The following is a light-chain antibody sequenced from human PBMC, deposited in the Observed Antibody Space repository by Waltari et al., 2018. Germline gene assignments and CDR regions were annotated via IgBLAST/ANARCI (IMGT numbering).Light chain of an antibody. CDR1: QSIRNW. CDR3: QQYNSYSLLT. Sequence: DIKMTQSPSTLSASVGDRVTITCRASQSIRNWLAWYQQKPGKAPKLLIYKASTLESGVPSRFSGSGSGTEFTLTISSLQPDDFATYYCQQYNSYSLLTFGGGTKVEIK. J-gene: IGKJ4*01. CDR2: KAS. V-gene: IGKV1-5*03.